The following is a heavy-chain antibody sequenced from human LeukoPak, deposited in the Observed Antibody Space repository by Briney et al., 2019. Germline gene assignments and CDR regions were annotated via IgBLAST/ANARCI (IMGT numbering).Heavy chain of an antibody. J-gene: IGHJ4*02. V-gene: IGHV1-2*02. D-gene: IGHD3-22*01. Sequence: ASVKVSCKASGYTFTGYYMRWVRQAPGQGLEWMGWINPNSGGTNYAQKFQGRVTMTRDTSISTAYMELSRLRSDDTAVYYCAVFYYYDSSGSADWGQGTLVTVSS. CDR2: INPNSGGT. CDR1: GYTFTGYY. CDR3: AVFYYYDSSGSAD.